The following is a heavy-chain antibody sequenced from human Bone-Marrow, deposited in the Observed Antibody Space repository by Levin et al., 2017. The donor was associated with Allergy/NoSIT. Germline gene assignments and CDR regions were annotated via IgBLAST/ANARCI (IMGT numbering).Heavy chain of an antibody. J-gene: IGHJ3*01. D-gene: IGHD4-17*01. CDR1: GGSIRSSTYF. Sequence: SETLSLTCTVSGGSIRSSTYFWGWIRQPPGTGLEWIGSVYYTGSTYYNPSLKSRVSISVDTSKNQFSLNLGSVTAADTAVYYCARPSIVVAVASTDPYGDPGGFAFDVWGRGTVVTVSS. CDR3: ARPSIVVAVASTDPYGDPGGFAFDV. CDR2: VYYTGST. V-gene: IGHV4-39*01.